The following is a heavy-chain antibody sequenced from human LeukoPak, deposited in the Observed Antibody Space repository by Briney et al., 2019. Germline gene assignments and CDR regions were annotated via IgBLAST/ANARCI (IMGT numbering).Heavy chain of an antibody. J-gene: IGHJ4*02. CDR3: ARGWRYCSSTSCYTYDY. Sequence: PGGSLRLSCAASGFTFSSYSMNWVRQAPGKGLEWVSSISSSSSYIYYADSVKGRFTISRDNAKNSLYLQMNSLRAEDTAVYYCARGWRYCSSTSCYTYDYWGQGTLVTVSS. CDR1: GFTFSSYS. V-gene: IGHV3-21*01. D-gene: IGHD2-2*02. CDR2: ISSSSSYI.